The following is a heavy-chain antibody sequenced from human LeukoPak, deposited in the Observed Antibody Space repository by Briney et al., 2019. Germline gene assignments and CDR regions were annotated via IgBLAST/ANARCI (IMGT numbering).Heavy chain of an antibody. CDR2: IKYDGSVI. V-gene: IGHV3-7*01. CDR3: ATDRGFLTFDY. Sequence: GGSLRLSCRDSGFSFSNYWMNWVRQAPGKGLGWVANIKYDGSVINYVDSVQGRFTISRDNAQNSLYLQMNSLRVEDSALYYCATDRGFLTFDYWGQGTLVTVSS. J-gene: IGHJ4*02. D-gene: IGHD3-22*01. CDR1: GFSFSNYW.